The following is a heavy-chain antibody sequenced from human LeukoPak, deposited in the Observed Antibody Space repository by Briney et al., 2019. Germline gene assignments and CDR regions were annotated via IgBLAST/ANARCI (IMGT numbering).Heavy chain of an antibody. CDR3: ARQDTAAAGNFDY. CDR2: IYYSGST. D-gene: IGHD6-13*01. V-gene: IGHV4-39*01. CDR1: GGSIGSSSYY. Sequence: SETLSLTCTVSGGSIGSSSYYWGWIRQPPGKGPEWIGSIYYSGSTYHNPSLKSRVTISVDTSKNQFSLKLSSVTAADTAVYYCARQDTAAAGNFDYWGQGTLVTVSS. J-gene: IGHJ4*02.